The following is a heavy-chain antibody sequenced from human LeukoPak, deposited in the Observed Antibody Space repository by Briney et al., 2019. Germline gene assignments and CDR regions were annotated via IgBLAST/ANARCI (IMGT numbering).Heavy chain of an antibody. CDR1: GGSISSYY. D-gene: IGHD3-10*01. V-gene: IGHV4-59*08. CDR3: ARRGGSGSLFGGYYFDY. Sequence: SETLSLTCTVSGGSISSYYWSWIRQPPGKGLEWIGCIYYSGSTNYNPSLKSRVTISVDTSKNQFSLKLSSVTAADTAVYYCARRGGSGSLFGGYYFDYWGQGTLVTVSS. CDR2: IYYSGST. J-gene: IGHJ4*02.